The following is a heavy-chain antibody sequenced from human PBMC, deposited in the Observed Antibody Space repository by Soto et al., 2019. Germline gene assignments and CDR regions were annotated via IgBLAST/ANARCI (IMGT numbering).Heavy chain of an antibody. Sequence: PSETLSLTCAVSGDSLSSSSSYYWGWIRQPPGKGLEWIANVYYSGSTYYNPSLKSRVTISLETSKNEVSLRLRSVTAADTAVYYCAGIKIVGVLTYYMDVWGKGTPVTVSS. CDR1: GDSLSSSSSYY. D-gene: IGHD3-3*01. V-gene: IGHV4-39*01. CDR2: VYYSGST. CDR3: AGIKIVGVLTYYMDV. J-gene: IGHJ6*03.